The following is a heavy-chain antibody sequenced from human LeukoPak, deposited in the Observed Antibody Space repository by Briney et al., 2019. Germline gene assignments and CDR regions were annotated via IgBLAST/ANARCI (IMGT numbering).Heavy chain of an antibody. CDR3: ARTLLWFGENYYYGMDV. D-gene: IGHD3-10*01. CDR2: IYPGDSDT. J-gene: IGHJ6*02. CDR1: GYSFTSYW. V-gene: IGHV5-51*01. Sequence: GESLKISCKGSGYSFTSYWIGWVRQMPGKGLEWMGIIYPGDSDTRYSPSFQGQVTISADKSISTAYLQWSSLKASDTAMYYCARTLLWFGENYYYGMDVWGQGTTVTVSS.